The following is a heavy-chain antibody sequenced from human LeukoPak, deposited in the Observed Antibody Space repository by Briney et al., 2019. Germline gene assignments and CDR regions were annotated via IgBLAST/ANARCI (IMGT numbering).Heavy chain of an antibody. Sequence: GGSLRLSCAASGFTFSSYAMHWVRQAPGKGLEWVAVISYDGSNKYYADSVKGRFTISRDNSKNTLYLQMNSLRAEDTAVYYCARDVGIVVVTAMAYWGQGTLVTVSS. D-gene: IGHD2-21*02. CDR2: ISYDGSNK. V-gene: IGHV3-30-3*01. CDR1: GFTFSSYA. J-gene: IGHJ4*02. CDR3: ARDVGIVVVTAMAY.